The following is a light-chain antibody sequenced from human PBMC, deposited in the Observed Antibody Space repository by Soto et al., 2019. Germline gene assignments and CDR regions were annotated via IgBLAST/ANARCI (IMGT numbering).Light chain of an antibody. CDR3: MQATQFPRT. J-gene: IGKJ1*01. Sequence: DIVMTQTPLSSPVTLGQPTYISCRSSQSLAHSNGNTYLSWLQQRPGQPPRLLIYQISNRLSGVPDRFSGSGAGTDFTLKISRVEAEDVGVYYCMQATQFPRTFGQGTKVEIK. CDR1: QSLAHSNGNTY. V-gene: IGKV2-24*01. CDR2: QIS.